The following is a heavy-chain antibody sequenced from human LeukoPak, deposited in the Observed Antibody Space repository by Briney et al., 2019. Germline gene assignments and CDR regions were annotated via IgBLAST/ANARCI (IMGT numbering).Heavy chain of an antibody. Sequence: GASVKVSCKVSGYTLTELSMHWVRQAPGKGLEWMGGFDPEDGETIYAQKFQGRVTMTRDTSTSTVYMELSSLRSEDTAVYYCARGGPGSYYNTYYYGMDVWGQGTTVTVSS. J-gene: IGHJ6*02. CDR3: ARGGPGSYYNTYYYGMDV. CDR1: GYTLTELS. CDR2: FDPEDGET. V-gene: IGHV1-24*01. D-gene: IGHD3-10*01.